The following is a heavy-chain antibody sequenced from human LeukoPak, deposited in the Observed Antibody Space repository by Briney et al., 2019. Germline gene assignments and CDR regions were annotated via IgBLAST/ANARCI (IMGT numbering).Heavy chain of an antibody. CDR2: IYSGGST. CDR1: GFTVSSNY. J-gene: IGHJ6*02. Sequence: GGSLRLSCAASGFTVSSNYMSWVRQAPGKGLEWVSVIYSGGSTYYADSVKGRFTISRDNSKNTLYLQMNSLRAEDTAVYYCARSPPPCYYYYGMDVWGQGTTVTVSS. V-gene: IGHV3-53*01. CDR3: ARSPPPCYYYYGMDV.